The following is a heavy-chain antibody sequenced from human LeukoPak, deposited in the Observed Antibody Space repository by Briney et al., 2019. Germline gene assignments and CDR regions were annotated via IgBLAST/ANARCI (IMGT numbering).Heavy chain of an antibody. J-gene: IGHJ3*02. CDR3: ARGRARSSAFDI. D-gene: IGHD6-6*01. Sequence: PGGSLRLSCAASGFTFSSYSMNWVRQAPGKGLEWVSSISSSSSYIYYADSVKGRFTISRDNAKNSLYLQMNSLRAEDTAVYYCARGRARSSAFDIWGQGTMVTVSP. CDR2: ISSSSSYI. V-gene: IGHV3-21*01. CDR1: GFTFSSYS.